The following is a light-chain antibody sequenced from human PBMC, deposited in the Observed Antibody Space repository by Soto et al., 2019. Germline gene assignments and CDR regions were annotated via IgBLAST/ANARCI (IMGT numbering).Light chain of an antibody. CDR2: AAS. CDR1: QSISTY. V-gene: IGKV1-39*01. CDR3: QQSFSTPRT. Sequence: DIQMTQSPSSLSASVGDRVTITCRASQSISTYLNWYQQKVGKAPKLLIYAASSLQRGVPSRFSGSGSGTDFALTISSLQPEDFPTYYCQQSFSTPRTFGQGTKLEIK. J-gene: IGKJ2*02.